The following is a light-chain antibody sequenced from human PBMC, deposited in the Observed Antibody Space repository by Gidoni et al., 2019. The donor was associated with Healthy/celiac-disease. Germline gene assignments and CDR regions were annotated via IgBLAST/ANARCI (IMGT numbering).Light chain of an antibody. J-gene: IGKJ2*01. CDR1: QRISSY. V-gene: IGKV1-39*01. Sequence: DIQMTQSPSSLSASVGDRVTITCRDSQRISSYVNWYQQTPGKAPKLLIYSASSLQSGVPSRFSGSSSPTDSTLSISSLQPEDFATYYCQQSYSTPPYPFGQGTKLEIK. CDR2: SAS. CDR3: QQSYSTPPYP.